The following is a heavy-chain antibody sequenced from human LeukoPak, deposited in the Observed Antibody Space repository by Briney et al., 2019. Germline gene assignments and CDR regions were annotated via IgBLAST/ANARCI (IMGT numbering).Heavy chain of an antibody. J-gene: IGHJ6*03. CDR2: IIPIFGTA. CDR3: AAPGGPYYYYYMDV. D-gene: IGHD3-10*01. V-gene: IGHV1-69*13. CDR1: GYTFTGYY. Sequence: ASVKVSCKASGYTFTGYYMHWVRQAPGQGLEWMGGIIPIFGTANYAQKFQGRVTITADESTSTAYMELSSLRSEDTAVYYCAAPGGPYYYYYMDVWGKGTTVTVSS.